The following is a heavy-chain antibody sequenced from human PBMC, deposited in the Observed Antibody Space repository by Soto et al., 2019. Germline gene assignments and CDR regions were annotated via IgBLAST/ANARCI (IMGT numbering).Heavy chain of an antibody. D-gene: IGHD3-22*01. J-gene: IGHJ5*02. V-gene: IGHV4-59*01. CDR3: ARFSPPRKSYDSNPGWYDP. CDR2: VSSTGST. Sequence: SETLSLTCTVSGGSLNSYYWTWIRQSPGKGLEWIGYVSSTGSTNYNPSLKSRLTMSLDTSTNEVSLSLTSVTAADAAVYFCARFSPPRKSYDSNPGWYDPWGQGIMVTVSS. CDR1: GGSLNSYY.